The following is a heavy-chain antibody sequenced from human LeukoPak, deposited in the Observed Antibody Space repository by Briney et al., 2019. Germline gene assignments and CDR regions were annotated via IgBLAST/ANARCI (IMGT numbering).Heavy chain of an antibody. CDR3: ARPRGGSTSSRGAFDI. J-gene: IGHJ3*02. Sequence: PSETLSLTCTVSGGSIGNDYWGWIRQPAGKGLEWIGRIYTSGSTNYNPSLKSRVTISVDTSKNQFSLKLSSVTAADTAVYYCARPRGGSTSSRGAFDIWGQGTMVTVSS. D-gene: IGHD2-2*01. CDR1: GGSIGNDY. V-gene: IGHV4-4*07. CDR2: IYTSGST.